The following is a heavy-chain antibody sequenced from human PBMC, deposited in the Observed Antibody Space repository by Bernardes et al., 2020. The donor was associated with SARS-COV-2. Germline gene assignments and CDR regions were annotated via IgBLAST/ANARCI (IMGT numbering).Heavy chain of an antibody. CDR3: ARFSIFRLPFDY. D-gene: IGHD4-17*01. CDR1: GYSIISGAFF. V-gene: IGHV4-39*01. J-gene: IGHJ4*02. Sequence: SETLSLTCSVPGYSIISGAFFWGWIRQPPGKGLEWIGSIYYSGTTYYNPTLKSRVTMSVDTSKNQFSLKLTSVTAADTAMFYCARFSIFRLPFDYWGPGTLVAVSS. CDR2: IYYSGTT.